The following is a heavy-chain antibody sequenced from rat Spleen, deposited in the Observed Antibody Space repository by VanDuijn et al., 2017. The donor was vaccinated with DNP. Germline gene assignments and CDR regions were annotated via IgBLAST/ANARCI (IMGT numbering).Heavy chain of an antibody. D-gene: IGHD1-9*01. CDR3: TTESTYYGYFDY. J-gene: IGHJ2*01. Sequence: EVQLVESGGGLVQPGRSMKLSCAASGFTFSNYGMAWVRQAPKKGLEWVTSISYDGSSTYYRDSVKGRFTISRDNAKSSLYLQMDSLRSEDTATYYCTTESTYYGYFDYWGQGVMVPVSS. CDR2: ISYDGSST. CDR1: GFTFSNYG. V-gene: IGHV5-20*01.